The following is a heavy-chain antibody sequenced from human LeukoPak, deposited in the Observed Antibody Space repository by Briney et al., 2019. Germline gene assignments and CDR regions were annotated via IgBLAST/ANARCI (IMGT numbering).Heavy chain of an antibody. V-gene: IGHV1-18*01. D-gene: IGHD6-19*01. CDR1: GYTFTNYG. Sequence: ASVKVSCKASGYTFTNYGISWVRQAPGQGLEWMGWVSTYNGNTDFAQNLQGRVTMTTDTSTTTVYMELRSLRSDDTAVYYCAIAGGWAREDYKADAFDIWGQGTMVTVSS. CDR3: AIAGGWAREDYKADAFDI. J-gene: IGHJ3*02. CDR2: VSTYNGNT.